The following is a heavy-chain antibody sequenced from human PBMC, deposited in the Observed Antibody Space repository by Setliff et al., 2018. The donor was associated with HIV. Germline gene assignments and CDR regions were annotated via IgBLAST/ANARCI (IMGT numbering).Heavy chain of an antibody. Sequence: SETLSLTCTVSGGSISSASYYWSWIRQPAGKGLEWIGHIYSSGSSKYNPSLKSRVTISEDTSKNQFSLKLSSVTAADTAVYYCAREYYDSSGYPGYFGMDVWGQGTTVTV. V-gene: IGHV4-61*09. CDR3: AREYYDSSGYPGYFGMDV. D-gene: IGHD3-22*01. CDR2: IYSSGSS. J-gene: IGHJ6*02. CDR1: GGSISSASYY.